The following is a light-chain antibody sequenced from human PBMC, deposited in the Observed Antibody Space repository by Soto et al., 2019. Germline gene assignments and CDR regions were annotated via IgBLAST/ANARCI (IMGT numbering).Light chain of an antibody. Sequence: ESVLTQSPGALSLSPGERATLSCGASQSVSSSYLAWYQQKPGQAPRLLIYGASTRATGIPDRFSGSGSGTDFTLTISRLEPEDLAVYYCQQYGSSPRTFGQGTKVDIK. V-gene: IGKV3-20*01. CDR3: QQYGSSPRT. CDR1: QSVSSSY. J-gene: IGKJ1*01. CDR2: GAS.